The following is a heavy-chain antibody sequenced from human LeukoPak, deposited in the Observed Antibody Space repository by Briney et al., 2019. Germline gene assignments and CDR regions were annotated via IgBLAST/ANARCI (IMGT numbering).Heavy chain of an antibody. Sequence: GASVKVSCKASGYTFTSYGISWVRQAPGQGLEWMGWISAYNGNTNYAQKLQGRVTMTTDTSTSTAYMELRSLRSDDTAVYYCARTERLGELSLSTNWFDPWGQGTLVTVSS. CDR3: ARTERLGELSLSTNWFDP. CDR2: ISAYNGNT. V-gene: IGHV1-18*01. D-gene: IGHD3-16*02. J-gene: IGHJ5*02. CDR1: GYTFTSYG.